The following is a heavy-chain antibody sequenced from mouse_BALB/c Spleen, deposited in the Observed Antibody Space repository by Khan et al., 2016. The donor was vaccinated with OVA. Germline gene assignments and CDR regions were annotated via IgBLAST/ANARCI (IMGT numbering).Heavy chain of an antibody. D-gene: IGHD1-1*01. V-gene: IGHV5-17*02. CDR3: ATSYYYGYYFDY. CDR1: GFTFSSYG. Sequence: EVELVESGGGLVQPGGSRKLSCAASGFTFSSYGMHWVRQAPEKGLAWVAYISGASSTIYYADTVKGRFPISRDNPKNTLFLQMTSLMAEDTAMYYCATSYYYGYYFDYWGPGTTLTVSS. CDR2: ISGASSTI. J-gene: IGHJ2*01.